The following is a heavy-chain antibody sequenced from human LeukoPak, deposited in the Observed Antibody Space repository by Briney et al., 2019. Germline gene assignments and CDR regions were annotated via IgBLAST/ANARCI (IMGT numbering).Heavy chain of an antibody. CDR1: GYTFTSYG. CDR2: ISIYNGNT. Sequence: ASVKVSCKASGYTFTSYGISWVRQAPGQGLEWMGWISIYNGNTNYAQKLQGRVTMTADTSTSTAHMEVRSLRSDDTAVYYCARTAPGTQLGGYYYYMDVWGKGTTVTVSS. V-gene: IGHV1-18*01. J-gene: IGHJ6*03. D-gene: IGHD1/OR15-1a*01. CDR3: ARTAPGTQLGGYYYYMDV.